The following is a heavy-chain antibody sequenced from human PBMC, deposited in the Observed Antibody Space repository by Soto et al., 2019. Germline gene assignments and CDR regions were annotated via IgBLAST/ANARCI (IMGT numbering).Heavy chain of an antibody. J-gene: IGHJ5*02. V-gene: IGHV1-69*08. CDR2: IIPIIGII. CDR1: GGTFSTYT. D-gene: IGHD3-22*01. Sequence: QAQLVQSGAEVKKPGSSVKVSCKASGGTFSTYTITWVRQAPGQGLEWMGRIIPIIGIINYAQKFQGRVTITADKFTGTAYMELTRLRSDDTAVYYCAGDPDSHYNDSHASSYPWGQGTLVTVSS. CDR3: AGDPDSHYNDSHASSYP.